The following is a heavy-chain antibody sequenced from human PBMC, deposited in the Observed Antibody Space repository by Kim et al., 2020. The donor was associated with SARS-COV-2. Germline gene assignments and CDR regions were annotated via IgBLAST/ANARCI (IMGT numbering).Heavy chain of an antibody. Sequence: RLTISRDDAKNTLYLQMNSLKTEDTAVYYCTRGTDCSGGSCKSDDAFDIWGQGTMVTVSS. D-gene: IGHD2-15*01. J-gene: IGHJ3*02. V-gene: IGHV3-15*01. CDR3: TRGTDCSGGSCKSDDAFDI.